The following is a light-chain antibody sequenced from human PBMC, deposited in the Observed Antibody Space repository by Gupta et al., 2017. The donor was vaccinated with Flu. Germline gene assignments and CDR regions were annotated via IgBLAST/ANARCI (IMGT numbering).Light chain of an antibody. J-gene: IGKJ1*01. CDR1: QSVSSN. Sequence: EIVMTQSPATLSVSPGERATLSCRASQSVSSNLAWYQQKPGQAPRLLIYGASTRATGIPARFSGSGSGTDFTLTISSLQSEDFAVYYCQQYNNWPPDPFGQGTKVEIK. CDR2: GAS. V-gene: IGKV3-15*01. CDR3: QQYNNWPPDP.